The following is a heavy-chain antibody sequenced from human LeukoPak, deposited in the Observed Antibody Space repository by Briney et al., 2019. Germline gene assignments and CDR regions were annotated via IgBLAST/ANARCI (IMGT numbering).Heavy chain of an antibody. J-gene: IGHJ4*02. CDR1: GFTFSSYA. Sequence: GGSLRLSCAASGFTFSSYAMSWVRQAPGKGLEWVSAISGSGGSTYYADSVKGRFTISRDNAKNSLYLQMNSLRAEDTAVYYCAKSAYSGSYSPFDYWGQGTLVTVSS. V-gene: IGHV3-23*01. CDR2: ISGSGGST. CDR3: AKSAYSGSYSPFDY. D-gene: IGHD1-26*01.